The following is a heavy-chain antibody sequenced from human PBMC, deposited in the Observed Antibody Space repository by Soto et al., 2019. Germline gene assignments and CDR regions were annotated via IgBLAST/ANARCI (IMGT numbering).Heavy chain of an antibody. CDR1: GGTLSSYT. J-gene: IGHJ4*02. V-gene: IGHV1-69*02. CDR3: ARYRYSGYSFDE. Sequence: SVKVSCKASGGTLSSYTISWVRQAPGQGLEWMGRIIPILGIANYAQKFQGRVTITADKSTSTAYMELSSLRSEDTAVYYCARYRYSGYSFDEWGQGTLVTVSS. CDR2: IIPILGIA. D-gene: IGHD1-26*01.